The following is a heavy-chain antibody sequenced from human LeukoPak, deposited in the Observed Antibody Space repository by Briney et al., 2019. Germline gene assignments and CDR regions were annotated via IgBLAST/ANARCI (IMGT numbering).Heavy chain of an antibody. CDR3: AKLGAYSSSWYGFFDY. D-gene: IGHD6-13*01. Sequence: GESLKISCKGSGYSFSNYWIGWVRQMPGNGLEWMGIIYPGESETRYSPSVQGQVTISADKSITTAYLQWSSLKASDTAMYYCAKLGAYSSSWYGFFDYWGQGTLVAVSS. CDR2: IYPGESET. CDR1: GYSFSNYW. J-gene: IGHJ4*02. V-gene: IGHV5-51*01.